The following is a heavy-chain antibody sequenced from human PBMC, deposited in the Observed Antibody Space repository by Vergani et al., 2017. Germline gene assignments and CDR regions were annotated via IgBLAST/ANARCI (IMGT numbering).Heavy chain of an antibody. Sequence: QVQLQESGPGLVKPSETLSLTCTVSGYSISSGYYWGWIRPPPGKGLAWIGSIYHSGSTYYNPSLKSRVTISVDTSKNQFSLKLSSVTAADTAVYYCARALHYDSSGYPPASYFDYWGQGTLVTVSS. CDR1: GYSISSGYY. CDR3: ARALHYDSSGYPPASYFDY. V-gene: IGHV4-38-2*02. CDR2: IYHSGST. D-gene: IGHD3-22*01. J-gene: IGHJ4*02.